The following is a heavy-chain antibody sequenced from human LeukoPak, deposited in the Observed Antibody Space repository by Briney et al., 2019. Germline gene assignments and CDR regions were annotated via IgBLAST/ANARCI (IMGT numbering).Heavy chain of an antibody. D-gene: IGHD2-2*01. Sequence: TGGSLRLSCAASGFTFSNYGMHWVRQAPGKGLEWVALIRYDGSDKYYADPVKGRFTFSRDNSKNTLYLQMNSLRAEDTAVYYCAKDRCSSSSCYYAYYYYMDVWGKGTTVTVSS. V-gene: IGHV3-30*02. CDR1: GFTFSNYG. CDR2: IRYDGSDK. CDR3: AKDRCSSSSCYYAYYYYMDV. J-gene: IGHJ6*03.